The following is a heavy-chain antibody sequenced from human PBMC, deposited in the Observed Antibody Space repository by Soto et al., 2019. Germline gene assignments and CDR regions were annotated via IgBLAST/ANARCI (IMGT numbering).Heavy chain of an antibody. Sequence: SQTLSLTCAISGDSVSSNSAAWNWIRQSPSRGLEWLGRTYYRSKWYNDYAVSVKSRITINPDTSKNQFSLQLNSVTPEDTAVYYCARARLSKVRGVTYYFDYWGQGTLVTVSS. J-gene: IGHJ4*02. CDR2: TYYRSKWYN. D-gene: IGHD3-10*01. V-gene: IGHV6-1*01. CDR3: ARARLSKVRGVTYYFDY. CDR1: GDSVSSNSAA.